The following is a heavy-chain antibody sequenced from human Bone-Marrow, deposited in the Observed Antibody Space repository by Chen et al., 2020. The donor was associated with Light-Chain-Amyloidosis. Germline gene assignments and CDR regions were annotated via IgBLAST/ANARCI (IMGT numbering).Heavy chain of an antibody. V-gene: IGHV4-31*03. CDR2: IFYSGST. CDR1: GLSMSSAGYS. J-gene: IGHJ6*02. Sequence: QVQLQESGPGRVRPSQTLFLSCTVSGLSMSSAGYSWSWIRQHPGKGLEWIGHIFYSGSTYANPSLKSRVAISVDTSKNQFSLKVSSVTAADTAVYYCARADASYYYYGMDVWGQGTTVTVSS. CDR3: ARADASYYYYGMDV.